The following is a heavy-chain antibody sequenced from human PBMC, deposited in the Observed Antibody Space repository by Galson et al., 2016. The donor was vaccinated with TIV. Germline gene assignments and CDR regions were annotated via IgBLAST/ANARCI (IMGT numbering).Heavy chain of an antibody. J-gene: IGHJ6*02. CDR1: GFSLSDYA. CDR3: ARGPTTRRGYHGLDI. V-gene: IGHV3-23*01. Sequence: SLRLSCAASGFSLSDYAMTWVRQAPGKGLEWVSDISGRGGTTHYADSVKGRFTISRDNSKNTLYLHMSSLRAEDTALYYCARGPTTRRGYHGLDIWGQGTTVTVSS. CDR2: ISGRGGTT. D-gene: IGHD1-26*01.